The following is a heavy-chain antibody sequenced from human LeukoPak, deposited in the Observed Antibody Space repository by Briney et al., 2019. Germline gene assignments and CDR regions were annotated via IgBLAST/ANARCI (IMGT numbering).Heavy chain of an antibody. D-gene: IGHD6-6*01. J-gene: IGHJ4*02. CDR2: IYYSGST. CDR3: AREYSSSSLFDY. V-gene: IGHV4-31*03. Sequence: PSETLSLTCTVSGGSISSGGYYWSWIRQHPGRGLEWIGYIYYSGSTYYNPSLKSRVTISVYTSKNQFSLKLSSVTAADTAVYYCAREYSSSSLFDYWGQGTLVTVSS. CDR1: GGSISSGGYY.